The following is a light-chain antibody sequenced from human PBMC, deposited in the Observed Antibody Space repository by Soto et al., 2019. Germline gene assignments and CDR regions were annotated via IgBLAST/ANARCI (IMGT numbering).Light chain of an antibody. CDR2: GAA. V-gene: IGKV3D-20*02. Sequence: EIVLTQSPGTLSLSPWEIATLSCRASQSVSSSYLAWYQQKPGQAPRLLIYGAASRATGIPDRFSGSGSGTDFTLTISRLEPEDVAVYYCQQRSNWLPITFGQGTRLEIK. J-gene: IGKJ5*01. CDR1: QSVSSSY. CDR3: QQRSNWLPIT.